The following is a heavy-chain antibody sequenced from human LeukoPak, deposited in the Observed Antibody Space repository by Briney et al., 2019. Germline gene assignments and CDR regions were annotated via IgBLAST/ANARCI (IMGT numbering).Heavy chain of an antibody. CDR2: ISAYNGNT. Sequence: GASVKVSCKASGYTFTSYGISWVRQAPRQGLEWMGWISAYNGNTNYAQKLQGRVTMTRDTSTSTVYMELSSLRSEDTDVYYCARDIIYYGMDVWGQGTTVTASS. D-gene: IGHD3-10*01. J-gene: IGHJ6*02. CDR1: GYTFTSYG. V-gene: IGHV1-18*01. CDR3: ARDIIYYGMDV.